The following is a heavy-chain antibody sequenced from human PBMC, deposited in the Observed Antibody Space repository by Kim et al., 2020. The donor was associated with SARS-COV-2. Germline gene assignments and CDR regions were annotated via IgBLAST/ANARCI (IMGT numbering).Heavy chain of an antibody. D-gene: IGHD3-10*01. CDR3: ARRRYYGSGSYRSSWYFDL. CDR2: IYPGDSDT. V-gene: IGHV5-51*01. CDR1: GYSFTSYW. Sequence: GESLKISCKGSGYSFTSYWIGWVRQMSGKGLEWMGIIYPGDSDTRYSPSFQGQVTISADKSISTAYLQWSSLKASDTAMYYCARRRYYGSGSYRSSWYFDLWGRGTLVTVSS. J-gene: IGHJ2*01.